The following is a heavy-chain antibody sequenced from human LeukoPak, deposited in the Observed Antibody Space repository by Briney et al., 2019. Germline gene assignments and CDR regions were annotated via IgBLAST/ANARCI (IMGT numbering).Heavy chain of an antibody. Sequence: GGSLRLSCAASGFMFRSYGMSWVRQAPGKGLEWVSAISGSGGSTYYADTVKGRFIISRDNSKNTLYLQMNSLRVNDTAAYYCAKTARLANPNYGDYFDYWGQGTLVTVSS. D-gene: IGHD5-24*01. CDR2: ISGSGGST. V-gene: IGHV3-23*01. CDR3: AKTARLANPNYGDYFDY. CDR1: GFMFRSYG. J-gene: IGHJ4*02.